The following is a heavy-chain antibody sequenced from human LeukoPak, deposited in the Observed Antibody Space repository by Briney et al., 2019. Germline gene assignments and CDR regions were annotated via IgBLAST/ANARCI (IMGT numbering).Heavy chain of an antibody. CDR3: ARDPGSGYVINWFDP. CDR1: GFTFSSYS. J-gene: IGHJ5*02. Sequence: PGGSLRLSCAASGFTFSSYSMNWVRQAPGKGLEWVSSISGSSSYIYYADSVKGRFTISRDNAKNSLYLQMYSLRAEDTAVYYCARDPGSGYVINWFDPWGQGTLVTVSS. CDR2: ISGSSSYI. D-gene: IGHD3-22*01. V-gene: IGHV3-21*01.